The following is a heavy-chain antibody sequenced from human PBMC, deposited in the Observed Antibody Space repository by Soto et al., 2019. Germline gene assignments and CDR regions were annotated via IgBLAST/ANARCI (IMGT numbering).Heavy chain of an antibody. Sequence: GGSLRLSCAASGFTFSTYSMNWVRQAPGKGLEWVSSISSSSSYKYYADSVKGRFTISRDNAKNSLYLQMNSLRAEDTAVYYCARDLPTVVAPIDYWGQGTLVTVSS. CDR3: ARDLPTVVAPIDY. J-gene: IGHJ4*02. CDR1: GFTFSTYS. V-gene: IGHV3-21*01. CDR2: ISSSSSYK. D-gene: IGHD3-22*01.